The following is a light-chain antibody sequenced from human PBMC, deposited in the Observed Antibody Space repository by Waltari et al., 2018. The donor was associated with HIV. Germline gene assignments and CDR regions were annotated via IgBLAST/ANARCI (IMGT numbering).Light chain of an antibody. CDR3: QVWDNRSDHLVI. CDR2: DDS. CDR1: KIGGTH. Sequence: SYALTQSPSVSVAPGQTAKITCAGNKIGGTHVHWYQQKPGQAPVLVVYDDSHRPSRIPVRFSGSNSGNTATLTITRVEAGDEADYYCQVWDNRSDHLVIFGGGTKLTVL. J-gene: IGLJ2*01. V-gene: IGLV3-21*02.